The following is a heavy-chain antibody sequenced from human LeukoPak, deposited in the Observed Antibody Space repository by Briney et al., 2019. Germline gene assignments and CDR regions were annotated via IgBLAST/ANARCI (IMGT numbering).Heavy chain of an antibody. V-gene: IGHV1-69*04. Sequence: SVKVSCKASGYTFTGYYMHWVRQASGQGLEWMGRIIPILGIANYAQKFQGRVTITADKSTSTAYMELSSLRSEDTAVYYCARDYYGSGSPTDYWGQGTLVTVSS. CDR3: ARDYYGSGSPTDY. CDR1: GYTFTGYY. D-gene: IGHD3-10*01. J-gene: IGHJ4*02. CDR2: IIPILGIA.